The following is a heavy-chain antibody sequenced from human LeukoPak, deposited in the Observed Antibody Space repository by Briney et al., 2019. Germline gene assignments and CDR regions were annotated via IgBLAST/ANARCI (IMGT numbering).Heavy chain of an antibody. Sequence: GGSLRLSCAASGFTFSSYWMSWVRQAPGKGLEWVANIKQDGSGKYYVDSVKGRFTISRDNAKNSLYLQMNSLRAEDTAVYYCARESGYYDSSPRVYWGQGTLVTVSS. V-gene: IGHV3-7*01. CDR3: ARESGYYDSSPRVY. D-gene: IGHD3-22*01. J-gene: IGHJ4*02. CDR2: IKQDGSGK. CDR1: GFTFSSYW.